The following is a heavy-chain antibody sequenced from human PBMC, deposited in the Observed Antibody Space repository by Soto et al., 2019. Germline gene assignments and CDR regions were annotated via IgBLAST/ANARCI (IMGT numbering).Heavy chain of an antibody. CDR2: ISSSSSTI. CDR3: ARSFSNCSTRHSTRSLGIGV. V-gene: IGHV3-48*02. CDR1: GFTSSGYS. D-gene: IGHD6-13*01. Sequence: PVGSLRLSCAASGFTSSGYSMNWVRQAPGKGLEWVSYISSSSSTIYYADSVKGRFTISRDNAKNSLYLQMNSLRDEDTAVYYGARSFSNCSTRHSTRSLGIGVRGKETMITRSS. J-gene: IGHJ6*04.